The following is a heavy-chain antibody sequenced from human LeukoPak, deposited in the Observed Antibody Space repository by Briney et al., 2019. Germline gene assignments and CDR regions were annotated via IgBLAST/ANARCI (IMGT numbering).Heavy chain of an antibody. V-gene: IGHV4-59*08. CDR2: IYYSGST. Sequence: SETLSLTCTVSGGSISSYYWSWIRQPPGKGLEWIGYIYYSGSTNYNPSLKSRVTISVDTSKNQFSLKLSSVTAADTAVYYCVRHRRFLEWLMDGMDVWGQGTTVTVSS. CDR1: GGSISSYY. D-gene: IGHD3-3*01. J-gene: IGHJ6*02. CDR3: VRHRRFLEWLMDGMDV.